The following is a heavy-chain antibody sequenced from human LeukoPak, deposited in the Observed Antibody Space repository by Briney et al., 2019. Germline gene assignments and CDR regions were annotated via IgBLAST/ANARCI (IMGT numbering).Heavy chain of an antibody. Sequence: SETLSLTCTVSGGSITNSSYYWGWIRQPPGKGLEWIGSIYYSGSTNYNPSLKSRVTISVDTSKNQFSLKLSSVTAADTAVYYCARAGGFCSSTSCLRYNWFDPWGQGTLVTVSS. CDR2: IYYSGST. V-gene: IGHV4-39*07. J-gene: IGHJ5*02. CDR3: ARAGGFCSSTSCLRYNWFDP. D-gene: IGHD2-2*01. CDR1: GGSITNSSYY.